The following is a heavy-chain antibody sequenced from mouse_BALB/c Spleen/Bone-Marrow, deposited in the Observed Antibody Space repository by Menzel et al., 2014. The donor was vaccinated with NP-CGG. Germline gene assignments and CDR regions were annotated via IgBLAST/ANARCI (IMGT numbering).Heavy chain of an antibody. D-gene: IGHD2-1*01. V-gene: IGHV4-1*02. Sequence: DVKLQESGGGLVQPGGSLKLSCAASGFDFXRYWMSWVRQAPGKGLEWIGEINPDSSTINYTPSLKDKFIISRDDAKNTLYLQMSKVRSEDTALYYCARQGYYGKGDYWGQGTTLTVSS. CDR1: GFDFXRYW. CDR3: ARQGYYGKGDY. CDR2: INPDSSTI. J-gene: IGHJ2*01.